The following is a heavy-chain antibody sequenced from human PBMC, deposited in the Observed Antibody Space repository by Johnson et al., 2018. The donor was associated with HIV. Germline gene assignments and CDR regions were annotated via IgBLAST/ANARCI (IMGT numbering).Heavy chain of an antibody. J-gene: IGHJ3*02. D-gene: IGHD4-23*01. CDR3: AREAQTHAFDI. CDR1: GFTFSNYA. Sequence: MLLVESGGGVVQPGRSLRLSCVASGFTFSNYAMTWVRQAPGKGLEWVSAIGDSGGRTGYADSVKGRFTISRDNAKNSLYLQMNSLRAGDTAVNYCAREAQTHAFDIWGQGTMVTVSS. V-gene: IGHV3-23*04. CDR2: IGDSGGRT.